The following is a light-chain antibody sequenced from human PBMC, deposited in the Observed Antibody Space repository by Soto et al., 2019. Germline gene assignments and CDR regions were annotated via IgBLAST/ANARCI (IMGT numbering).Light chain of an antibody. CDR3: PQRYTTSYT. Sequence: DIQMTQSPSSLSASVGDRVTITCRASQNIIIYLNWYQQKPGKAPNLLIYTTSNLQSGVPSRFSGGGSGTDFTLTISSLQPEDIATYYCPQRYTTSYTFGQGTKLEIK. V-gene: IGKV1-39*01. CDR2: TTS. J-gene: IGKJ2*01. CDR1: QNIIIY.